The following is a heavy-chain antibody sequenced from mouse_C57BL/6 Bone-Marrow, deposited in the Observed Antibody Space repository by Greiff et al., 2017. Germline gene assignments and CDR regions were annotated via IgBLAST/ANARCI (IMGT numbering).Heavy chain of an antibody. CDR3: ARNGILRPFAY. D-gene: IGHD1-1*01. Sequence: QVQLKQSGPGLVQPSQSLSITCTVSGFSLTSYGVHWVRQCPGKGLAWLGVLWSGGSTDYNAAFISRLSTSKDNSKSQVFFKMNSLQADDTAIYYCARNGILRPFAYWGQGALVTVAA. V-gene: IGHV2-2*01. CDR1: GFSLTSYG. CDR2: LWSGGST. J-gene: IGHJ3*01.